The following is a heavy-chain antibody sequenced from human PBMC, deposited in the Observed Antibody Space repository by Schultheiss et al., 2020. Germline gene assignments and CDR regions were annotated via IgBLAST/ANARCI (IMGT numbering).Heavy chain of an antibody. D-gene: IGHD6-6*01. V-gene: IGHV3-23*01. CDR2: ISGSGGST. Sequence: GGSLRLSCAASGFTFSSYAMSWVRQAPGKGLEWVSAISGSGGSTYYADSVKGRFTISRDNAKNSLYLQMNSLRAEDTALYYCAKEARVRSSGIDYWGQGTLVTVSS. CDR3: AKEARVRSSGIDY. CDR1: GFTFSSYA. J-gene: IGHJ4*02.